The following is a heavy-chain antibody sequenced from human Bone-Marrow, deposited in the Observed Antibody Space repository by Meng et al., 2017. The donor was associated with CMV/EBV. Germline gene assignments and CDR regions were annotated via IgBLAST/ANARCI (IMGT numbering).Heavy chain of an antibody. V-gene: IGHV4-61*01. J-gene: IGHJ5*02. CDR1: GGSVRSGSYY. D-gene: IGHD4-11*01. CDR3: ARREVTTWFDP. Sequence: CPVSGGSVRSGSYYWSWIRQPPGKGLEWIGYIYYSGSTNYNPSLKSRVTISVDTSKNQFSLKLSSVTAADTAVYYCARREVTTWFDPWGQGTLVTVSS. CDR2: IYYSGST.